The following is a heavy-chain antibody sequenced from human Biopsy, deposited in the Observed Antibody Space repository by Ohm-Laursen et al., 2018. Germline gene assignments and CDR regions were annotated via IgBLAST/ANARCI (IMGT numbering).Heavy chain of an antibody. CDR1: GFDFSDYS. CDR2: VTTTSSYI. V-gene: IGHV3-21*04. Sequence: SLRLSCTAFGFDFSDYSMSWVRQAPGKGLEWVSSVTTTSSYIYYADSVRGRFTISRDNANNLLYLQMDSLRAEDTAVYYCARRRPIDYWGQGILVTVSS. CDR3: ARRRPIDY. J-gene: IGHJ4*02.